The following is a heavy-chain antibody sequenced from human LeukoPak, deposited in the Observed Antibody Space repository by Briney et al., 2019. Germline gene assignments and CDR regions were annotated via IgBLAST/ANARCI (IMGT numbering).Heavy chain of an antibody. CDR3: ARGGPPYDFWSGPRFDY. CDR2: ISSSSGTM. CDR1: GFTFSSYS. D-gene: IGHD3-3*01. Sequence: GGSLRLSCAASGFTFSSYSMNWVRQAPGKGLEWVSYISSSSGTMYYADSVKGRFTISRDNAKNSLYLQMNSLRAEDTAVYYCARGGPPYDFWSGPRFDYWGQGTLVTVSS. J-gene: IGHJ4*02. V-gene: IGHV3-48*01.